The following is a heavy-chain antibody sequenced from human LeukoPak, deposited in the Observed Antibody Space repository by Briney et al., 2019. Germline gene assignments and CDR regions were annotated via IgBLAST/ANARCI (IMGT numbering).Heavy chain of an antibody. D-gene: IGHD2-2*02. CDR3: ARSCSSTSCYIDY. J-gene: IGHJ4*02. CDR1: GYTFTSYD. CDR2: MNPNSGNT. Sequence: GASVKVSCKASGYTFTSYDINWVRQATGQGLGWMGWMNPNSGNTGYAQKFQGRVTMNRNTSISTTYMELSSLRSEDTAVYYCARSCSSTSCYIDYWGQGTLVTVSS. V-gene: IGHV1-8*01.